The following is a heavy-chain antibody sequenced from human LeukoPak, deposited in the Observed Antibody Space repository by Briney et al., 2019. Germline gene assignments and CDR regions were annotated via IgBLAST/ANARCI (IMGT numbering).Heavy chain of an antibody. V-gene: IGHV4-30-2*01. CDR1: GGSISSGGYS. Sequence: SETLSLTCAVSGGSISSGGYSWSWIRQPPGKGLEWIGYIYHSGSTYYNPSLKSRVTISVDRSKNQFSLKLSSVTAADTAVYYCARGPHNYYDSSGYYRTAPRGFDYWGQGTLVTVSS. CDR2: IYHSGST. D-gene: IGHD3-22*01. J-gene: IGHJ4*02. CDR3: ARGPHNYYDSSGYYRTAPRGFDY.